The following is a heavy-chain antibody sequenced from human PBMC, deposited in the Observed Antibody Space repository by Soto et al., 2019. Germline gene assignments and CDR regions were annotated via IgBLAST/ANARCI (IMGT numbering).Heavy chain of an antibody. J-gene: IGHJ4*02. D-gene: IGHD3-16*01. V-gene: IGHV3-15*07. CDR2: IKSRTDGGTI. CDR1: GFTFREAW. Sequence: EVQLVESGGGLVKPGGSLRVSCAASGFTFREAWMNWVRQAPGKGLEWVGSIKSRTDGGTIEYATPVKGRFIISRDDSKNTLYLQMDSLKTEDTAVYYCWGSAYWGQGTLVTVSS. CDR3: WGSAY.